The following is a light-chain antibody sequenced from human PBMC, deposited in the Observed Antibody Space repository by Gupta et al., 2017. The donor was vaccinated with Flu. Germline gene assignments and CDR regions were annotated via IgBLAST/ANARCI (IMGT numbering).Light chain of an antibody. CDR2: SNN. CDR3: AACDDSLNGWV. J-gene: IGLJ3*02. CDR1: SSNIGSNT. Sequence: SVLTQPPSASGTPGPRVTISCSGSSSNIGSNTVNWYQQLPGTAPKLLIYSNNKRPSGVPDRFSGSKSGTSASLAISGLQAEDEADYYCAACDDSLNGWVFGGGTKLTVL. V-gene: IGLV1-44*01.